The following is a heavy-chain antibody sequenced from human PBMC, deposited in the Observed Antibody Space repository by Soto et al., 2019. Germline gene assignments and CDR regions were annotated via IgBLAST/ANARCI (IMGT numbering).Heavy chain of an antibody. D-gene: IGHD4-4*01. CDR2: IKQDGSEK. CDR3: AREIQTTDSKYYYYGMDV. J-gene: IGHJ6*02. V-gene: IGHV3-7*01. Sequence: GGSLRLSCAASGFTFSSYWMNWGRQAPGKGLEWVANIKQDGSEKYYVDSVKGRFTISRDNAKNSLYLQMNSLRAEDTAVYYCAREIQTTDSKYYYYGMDVWGQGTTVTVAS. CDR1: GFTFSSYW.